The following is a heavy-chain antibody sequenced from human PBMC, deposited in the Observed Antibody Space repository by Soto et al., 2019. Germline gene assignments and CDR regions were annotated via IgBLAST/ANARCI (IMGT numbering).Heavy chain of an antibody. V-gene: IGHV3-30*18. J-gene: IGHJ4*02. D-gene: IGHD2-2*01. CDR1: GFTFSNYA. CDR3: AKDGGPVYCSSPGCYEKHFDY. CDR2: ISYDGDNE. Sequence: GGSLRLSCAASGFTFSNYAMHWVRQAPGKGLEWLAIISYDGDNEYYADSVRGRFTISRDNSKNTLYLQTNNLRHEDTAVYYCAKDGGPVYCSSPGCYEKHFDYGGQGTLVTVSS.